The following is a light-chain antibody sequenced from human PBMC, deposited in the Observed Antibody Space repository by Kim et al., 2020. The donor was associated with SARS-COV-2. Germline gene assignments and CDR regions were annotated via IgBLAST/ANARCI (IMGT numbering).Light chain of an antibody. Sequence: GTTVTVACARTRGGLANNVVQWFQQRPGSVPKNVVYEDDQRPSGVPDRFSGSIDSSSNSASLTISGLKIEDEADYYCQSYDTTSVVSGGGTQLTVL. J-gene: IGLJ2*01. V-gene: IGLV6-57*03. CDR2: EDD. CDR1: RGGLANNV. CDR3: QSYDTTSVV.